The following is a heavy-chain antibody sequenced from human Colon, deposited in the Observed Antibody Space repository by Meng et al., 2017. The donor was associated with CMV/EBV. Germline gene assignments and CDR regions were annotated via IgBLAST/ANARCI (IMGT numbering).Heavy chain of an antibody. J-gene: IGHJ6*02. CDR1: GFTFSSYA. Sequence: GESLKISCAASGFTFSSYAMSWVRQAPGKGLEWVSVIYSGGSTYYADSVKGRFTISRDNSKNTVYLQMNSLRAEDTAVYYCARDSLIWFADEDSKYHYYGMDVWGQGTTVTVSS. D-gene: IGHD3-10*01. V-gene: IGHV3-23*03. CDR2: IYSGGST. CDR3: ARDSLIWFADEDSKYHYYGMDV.